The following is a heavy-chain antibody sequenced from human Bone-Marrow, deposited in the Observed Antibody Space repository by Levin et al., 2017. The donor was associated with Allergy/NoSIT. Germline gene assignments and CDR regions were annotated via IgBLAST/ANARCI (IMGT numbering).Heavy chain of an antibody. J-gene: IGHJ4*02. CDR2: ISYDGSNK. CDR3: AKDYRHDFWSGYYSNY. V-gene: IGHV3-30*18. D-gene: IGHD3-3*01. Sequence: LSLTCAASGFTFSSYGMHWVRQAPGKGLEWVAVISYDGSNKYYADSVKGRFTISRDNSKNTLYLQMNSLRAEDTAVYYCAKDYRHDFWSGYYSNYWGQGTLVTVSS. CDR1: GFTFSSYG.